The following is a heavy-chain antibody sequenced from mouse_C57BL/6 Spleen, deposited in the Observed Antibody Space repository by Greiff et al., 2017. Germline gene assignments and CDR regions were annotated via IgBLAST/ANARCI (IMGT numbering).Heavy chain of an antibody. V-gene: IGHV1-72*01. CDR2: IDPSSGGT. Sequence: VQLQQPGAELVKPGASVKLSCKASGYTFTSYWMPWVKQRPGRGLEWIGRIDPSSGGTKYNEKFKSKATLTVDKHSSTAYMQLSSLSSEDSAVYYCARGDSKWSRWFAYWGQGTMVTVSA. J-gene: IGHJ3*01. D-gene: IGHD2-5*01. CDR3: ARGDSKWSRWFAY. CDR1: GYTFTSYW.